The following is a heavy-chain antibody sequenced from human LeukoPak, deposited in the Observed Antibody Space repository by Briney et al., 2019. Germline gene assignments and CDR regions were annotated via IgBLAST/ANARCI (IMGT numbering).Heavy chain of an antibody. D-gene: IGHD6-19*01. CDR1: GGTFSSYA. CDR2: IIPILGIA. CDR3: ARDLGAGTFVFDY. Sequence: SVKVSCKASGGTFSSYAISWVRQAPGQGLEWMGRIIPILGIANYAQKFQGRVTITADKSTSTAYMELSSLRSEDTAVYYCARDLGAGTFVFDYWGQGTLVTVSS. J-gene: IGHJ4*02. V-gene: IGHV1-69*04.